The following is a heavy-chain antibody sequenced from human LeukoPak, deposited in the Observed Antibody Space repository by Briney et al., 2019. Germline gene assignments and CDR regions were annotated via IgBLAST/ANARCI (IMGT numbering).Heavy chain of an antibody. Sequence: ASVKVSCKASAYTFTSYAMNWVRQAPGQRLEWMGWINAGNGNTKYSQEFQGRVTITRDTSASTAYMELSSLRSEDMAVYYCARGGLGLIDYWGQGTLVTVSS. CDR2: INAGNGNT. CDR1: AYTFTSYA. D-gene: IGHD3-16*01. J-gene: IGHJ4*02. CDR3: ARGGLGLIDY. V-gene: IGHV1-3*03.